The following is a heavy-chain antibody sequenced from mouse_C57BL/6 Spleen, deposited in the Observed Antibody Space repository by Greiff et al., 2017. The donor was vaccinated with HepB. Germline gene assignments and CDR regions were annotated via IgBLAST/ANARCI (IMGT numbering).Heavy chain of an antibody. Sequence: EVKLLESGPGLVKPSQSLSLTCSVTGYSITSGYYWNWIRQFPGNKLEWMGYISYDGSNNYNPSLKNRISITRDTSKNQFFLKLNSVTTEDTATYDCAIGPDDGYYGFAYWGQGTLVTVSA. D-gene: IGHD2-3*01. J-gene: IGHJ3*01. V-gene: IGHV3-6*01. CDR1: GYSITSGYY. CDR3: AIGPDDGYYGFAY. CDR2: ISYDGSN.